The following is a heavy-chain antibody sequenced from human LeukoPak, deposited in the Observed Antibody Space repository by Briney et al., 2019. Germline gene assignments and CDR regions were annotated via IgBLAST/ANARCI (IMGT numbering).Heavy chain of an antibody. CDR3: ARGYFPATDRSMDV. V-gene: IGHV4-34*01. D-gene: IGHD1-26*01. CDR1: GGSFSGYY. Sequence: MASETLSLTCAVYGGSFSGYYWSWIRQPPGKGLEWIGEINHSGSTNYNPSLKSRVTISVDTSKNQFSLKLSSVTAADTAVYYCARGYFPATDRSMDVWGQGTTVTVSS. J-gene: IGHJ6*02. CDR2: INHSGST.